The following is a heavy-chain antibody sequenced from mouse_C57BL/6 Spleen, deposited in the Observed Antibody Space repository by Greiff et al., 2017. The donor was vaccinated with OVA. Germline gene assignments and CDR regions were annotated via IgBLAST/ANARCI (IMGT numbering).Heavy chain of an antibody. Sequence: VQLQQSVAELVRPGASVKLSCTASGFNLKNTYLHWVQQRPAQGLAWIGRINPANGNTKYAPKFQGKATITADTSSNTAYLQRSSLTSEDTAIYYCAYEYEETWFAYWGQGTLVTVS. CDR1: GFNLKNTY. CDR3: AYEYEETWFAY. D-gene: IGHD2-4*01. V-gene: IGHV14-3*01. CDR2: INPANGNT. J-gene: IGHJ3*01.